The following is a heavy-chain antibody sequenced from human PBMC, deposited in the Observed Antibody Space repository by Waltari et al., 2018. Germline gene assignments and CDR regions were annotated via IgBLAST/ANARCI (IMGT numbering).Heavy chain of an antibody. Sequence: QVQLVQSGAEVKKPGSSVKVSCKASGGTFSSYAISWVRQAPGQGLEWMGRIIPIFGTANYAQKFQGRVTITADKSTSTAYMELSSLRSEDTAVYYCASSSPNYDFWSGFKGRAFDIWGQGTMVTVSS. D-gene: IGHD3-3*01. CDR2: IIPIFGTA. J-gene: IGHJ3*02. CDR1: GGTFSSYA. CDR3: ASSSPNYDFWSGFKGRAFDI. V-gene: IGHV1-69*08.